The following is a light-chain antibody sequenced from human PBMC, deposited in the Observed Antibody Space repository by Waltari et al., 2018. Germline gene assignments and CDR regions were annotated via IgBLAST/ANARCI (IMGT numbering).Light chain of an antibody. CDR2: GNS. J-gene: IGLJ1*01. CDR1: SSTIAAGYD. CDR3: QSYDRSLSGYV. V-gene: IGLV1-40*01. Sequence: QSVLTQPPSVSGAPGQRVTISCTGSSSTIAAGYDVHWYQHLPRTAPKLLIYGNSNRPSGVPDRFSGSKSGTSASLAISGLQAEDEADYYCQSYDRSLSGYVFGSGTKVTVL.